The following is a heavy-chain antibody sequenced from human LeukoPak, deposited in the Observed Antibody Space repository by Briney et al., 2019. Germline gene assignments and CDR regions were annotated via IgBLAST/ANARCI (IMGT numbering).Heavy chain of an antibody. D-gene: IGHD3-22*01. Sequence: SETLSLTCTVSGGSISSSSYYWGWIRQPPGKGLEWIGSIYYSGSTYYNPSLKSRVTISVDTSKNQFSLKLSSVTAADTAVYYCARQAYDTGYDAFDIWGQGTMVTVSS. J-gene: IGHJ3*02. V-gene: IGHV4-39*07. CDR3: ARQAYDTGYDAFDI. CDR1: GGSISSSSYY. CDR2: IYYSGST.